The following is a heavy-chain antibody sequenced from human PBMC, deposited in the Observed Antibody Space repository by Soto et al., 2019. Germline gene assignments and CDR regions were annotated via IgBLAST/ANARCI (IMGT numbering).Heavy chain of an antibody. J-gene: IGHJ4*02. Sequence: SLRLSCAASGFTFSSYDMNWVRQAPGKGLEWLSYISSSGDTKNYADSVQGRFTISRDSAKNSLYLQMNSLRAEDTAVYYCARGTIVGATFTYWGQGTLVTVSS. CDR3: ARGTIVGATFTY. D-gene: IGHD1-26*01. CDR1: GFTFSSYD. V-gene: IGHV3-48*03. CDR2: ISSSGDTK.